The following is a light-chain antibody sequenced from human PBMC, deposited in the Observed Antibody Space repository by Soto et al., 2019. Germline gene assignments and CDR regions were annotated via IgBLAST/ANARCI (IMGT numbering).Light chain of an antibody. Sequence: EIVLTQSPGTLSLSPGDRATLSCRTSQSVSSSYLAWYQQKPGQAPRLLIYGASRRATGISDRFSGSGSGTDFTLTISRLEPEDFAVYFCQQYNKWPPLTFGGGTKVEIK. CDR1: QSVSSSY. CDR3: QQYNKWPPLT. CDR2: GAS. J-gene: IGKJ4*01. V-gene: IGKV3-20*01.